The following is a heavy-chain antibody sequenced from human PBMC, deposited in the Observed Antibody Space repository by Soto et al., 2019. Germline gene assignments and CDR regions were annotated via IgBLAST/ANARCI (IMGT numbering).Heavy chain of an antibody. D-gene: IGHD1-26*01. CDR1: VYTFTSYY. Sequence: QVQLVQSGAEVKKPGASVKVSCKASVYTFTSYYMHWVRQAPGQGLEWMGIINPSGGSTSYAQKFQGTVTMTRDTSTSRVYMELSSLRSEDTAVYYCASPPRGSYCGSLDYWGQGTLVTVSS. V-gene: IGHV1-46*03. CDR2: INPSGGST. CDR3: ASPPRGSYCGSLDY. J-gene: IGHJ4*02.